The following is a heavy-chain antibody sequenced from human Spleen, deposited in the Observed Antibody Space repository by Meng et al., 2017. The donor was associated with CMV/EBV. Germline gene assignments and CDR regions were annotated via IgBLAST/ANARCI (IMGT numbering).Heavy chain of an antibody. V-gene: IGHV3-9*01. Sequence: GGSLRLSCAASGFPFDDYAMHWVRQAPGKGLEWVSGISWNSGSIDYAASVKGRFTVSRDNAKNSLYLQMNSLKVEDTALYYCAKDGQQLLVGGFLDYWGQGTLVTVSS. CDR1: GFPFDDYA. CDR3: AKDGQQLLVGGFLDY. D-gene: IGHD6-13*01. J-gene: IGHJ4*02. CDR2: ISWNSGSI.